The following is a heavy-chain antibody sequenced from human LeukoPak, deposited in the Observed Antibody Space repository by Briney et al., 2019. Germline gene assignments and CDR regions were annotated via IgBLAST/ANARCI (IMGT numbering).Heavy chain of an antibody. V-gene: IGHV1-69*05. Sequence: GASVKVSCKASGGTFSSYAISWVRQAPGQGLEWMGGIIPIFGTANYAQKFQGRVTMTRDMSTSTVYMELSSLRSEDTAVYYCARGGGRREDYWGQGTLVTVSS. J-gene: IGHJ4*02. CDR3: ARGGGRREDY. CDR2: IIPIFGTA. D-gene: IGHD1-26*01. CDR1: GGTFSSYA.